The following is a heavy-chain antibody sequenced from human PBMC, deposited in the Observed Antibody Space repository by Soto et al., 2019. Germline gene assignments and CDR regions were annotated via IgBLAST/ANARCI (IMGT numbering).Heavy chain of an antibody. CDR2: VYHTGDT. J-gene: IGHJ5*02. CDR1: GGTVASSHW. CDR3: SKEVETAGGKITYGP. D-gene: IGHD2-21*02. Sequence: KPSETLSLTCGVSGGTVASSHWWSWVRQSPGRGLEWIGNVYHTGDTNFNPSLQSRVTFSVDKSNNQFSLRLTSVTAADTAVYFCSKEVETAGGKITYGPWGPGTRVSV. V-gene: IGHV4-4*02.